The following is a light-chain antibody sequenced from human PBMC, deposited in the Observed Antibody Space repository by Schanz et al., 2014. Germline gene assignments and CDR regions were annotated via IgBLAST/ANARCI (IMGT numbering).Light chain of an antibody. CDR2: GAS. V-gene: IGKV3-20*01. J-gene: IGKJ4*01. Sequence: EIVLTQSPGTLSLSPGERATLSCRASQSVSGSYLAWYQQKPGQAPRLLIYGASSRATGIPDRFSGSGSGTEFTLTISSLEPEDFAAYYCQQYSSSLLTFGGGTKVEIK. CDR3: QQYSSSLLT. CDR1: QSVSGSY.